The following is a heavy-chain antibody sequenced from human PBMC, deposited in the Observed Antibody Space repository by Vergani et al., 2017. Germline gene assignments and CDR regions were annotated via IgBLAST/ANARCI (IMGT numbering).Heavy chain of an antibody. J-gene: IGHJ4*02. CDR2: IYPADSDT. CDR1: EYSFGNYW. V-gene: IGHV5-51*01. D-gene: IGHD1-1*01. CDR3: ARHTTYTDS. Sequence: EAELVQSGPEMRKPGESLKISCKGSEYSFGNYWIGWVRQMPGRGLEWMGIIYPADSDTRYSPSVQVQVTISADKSISTAFLQWDSLKASDTALYYCARHTTYTDSWGQGTLVTVSS.